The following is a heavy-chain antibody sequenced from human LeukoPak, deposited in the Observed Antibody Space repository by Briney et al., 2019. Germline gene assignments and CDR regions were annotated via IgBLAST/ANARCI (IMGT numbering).Heavy chain of an antibody. Sequence: GGSLRLSCSASGFTFSSFAVHWVRQAPGKGLEYVSGISSNGGTTYYADSVKGRFTISRDNSKNTLALQMSSLRAEDTAVYYCVKVVMSAWYLPFDYWGQGTLVTVSA. CDR1: GFTFSSFA. D-gene: IGHD6-19*01. CDR2: ISSNGGTT. J-gene: IGHJ4*02. CDR3: VKVVMSAWYLPFDY. V-gene: IGHV3-64D*06.